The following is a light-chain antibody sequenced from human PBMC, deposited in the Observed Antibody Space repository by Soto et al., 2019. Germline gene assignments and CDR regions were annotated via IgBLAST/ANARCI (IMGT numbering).Light chain of an antibody. Sequence: AIQMTQSPSSLSASIGDRVTITCRASQGIRNDLGWYQQKPGKAPKVLIYASSNVHSGVPSRFSGSGSGTDFTLTSSSLQPEDFATYYCLQDYNYPHTFGPGTKVDIK. CDR2: ASS. J-gene: IGKJ3*01. CDR1: QGIRND. CDR3: LQDYNYPHT. V-gene: IGKV1-6*01.